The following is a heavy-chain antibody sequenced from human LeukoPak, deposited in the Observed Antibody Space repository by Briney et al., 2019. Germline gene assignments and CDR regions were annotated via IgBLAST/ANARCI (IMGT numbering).Heavy chain of an antibody. D-gene: IGHD5-18*01. J-gene: IGHJ6*03. CDR3: ARDEHSYGYIRIGYYYYYMDV. CDR1: GFTFSSYW. V-gene: IGHV3-7*01. CDR2: IKQDGSEK. Sequence: PGGSLRLSCAASGFTFSSYWMSWVRQAPGKGLEWVANIKQDGSEKYYVDSVKGRFTISRDNAKNSLYLQTNSLRAEDTAVYYCARDEHSYGYIRIGYYYYYMDVWGKGTTVTVSS.